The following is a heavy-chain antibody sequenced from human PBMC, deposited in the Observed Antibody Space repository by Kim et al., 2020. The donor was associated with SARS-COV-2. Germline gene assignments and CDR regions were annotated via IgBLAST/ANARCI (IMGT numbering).Heavy chain of an antibody. CDR1: GYTFTNFN. V-gene: IGHV1-46*01. CDR2: IKPNGAYT. D-gene: IGHD3-22*01. J-gene: IGHJ4*02. CDR3: ARVWDSSGYPFDY. Sequence: ASVKVSCKASGYTFTNFNMHWVRQAPGQGLEWMGIIKPNGAYTTYAQRFQGRVTMTRDTSTSTVYMEPSSLRSEDTAVYFCARVWDSSGYPFDYWGQGTLVTVSS.